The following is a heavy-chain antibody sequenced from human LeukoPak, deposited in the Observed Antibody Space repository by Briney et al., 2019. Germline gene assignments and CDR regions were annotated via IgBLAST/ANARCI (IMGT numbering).Heavy chain of an antibody. V-gene: IGHV5-51*01. D-gene: IGHD2-2*02. CDR3: ARLKTSYCESTSCYNFDN. J-gene: IGHJ4*02. CDR2: IYPGDSDT. CDR1: GYSFTSYW. Sequence: GESLKISCKGSGYSFTSYWIGWVRQMPGKGLEWMGIIYPGDSDTRYSPSFQGQVTISADKSISTAYLQWSSLKASDTAMYYCARLKTSYCESTSCYNFDNWGQGSLVTVSS.